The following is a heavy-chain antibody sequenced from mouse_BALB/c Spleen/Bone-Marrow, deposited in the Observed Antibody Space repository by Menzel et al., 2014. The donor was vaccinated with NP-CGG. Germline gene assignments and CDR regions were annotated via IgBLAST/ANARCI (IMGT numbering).Heavy chain of an antibody. V-gene: IGHV1-7*01. D-gene: IGHD1-1*01. Sequence: VQLQESGAELAKPGASVKMSCKASGYTFTSYWMHWVKQRPGQGLEWIGYITPSTGYTEYNQKFKDKATLTADKSSSTAYMQLSRLTSEDSAVYYCARPPYYYGSSYDAMDYWGQGTSVTVSS. CDR3: ARPPYYYGSSYDAMDY. J-gene: IGHJ4*01. CDR2: ITPSTGYT. CDR1: GYTFTSYW.